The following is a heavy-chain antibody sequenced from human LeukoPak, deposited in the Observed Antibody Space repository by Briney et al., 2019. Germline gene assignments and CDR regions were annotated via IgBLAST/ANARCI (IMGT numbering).Heavy chain of an antibody. CDR2: IFQRGYS. CDR3: AGDKETTGNGRPNWFDP. Sequence: ETLSLTCAVSGYSISSGYYWGWIWQPPGKGLQWIGSIFQRGYSYYNPSLKSRVTISVDTSRNQFSLKLSSVTAADTAVYYCAGDKETTGNGRPNWFDPWGQGTLVTVSS. D-gene: IGHD1-1*01. V-gene: IGHV4-38-2*01. J-gene: IGHJ5*02. CDR1: GYSISSGYY.